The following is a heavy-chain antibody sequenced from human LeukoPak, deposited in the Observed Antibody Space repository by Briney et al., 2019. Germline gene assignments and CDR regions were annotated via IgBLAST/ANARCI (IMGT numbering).Heavy chain of an antibody. CDR2: IKSKTDGGTT. CDR3: TTEGILAYCGGDCYSMFAFDI. V-gene: IGHV3-15*01. D-gene: IGHD2-21*02. CDR1: GFTFSNAW. J-gene: IGHJ3*02. Sequence: PGGSLRLSCAASGFTFSNAWMSWVRQAPGKGLEWVGRIKSKTDGGTTDYAAPVKGRFTISRDDSKNTLYLQMNSLETEDTAVYYCTTEGILAYCGGDCYSMFAFDIWGQGTMVTVSS.